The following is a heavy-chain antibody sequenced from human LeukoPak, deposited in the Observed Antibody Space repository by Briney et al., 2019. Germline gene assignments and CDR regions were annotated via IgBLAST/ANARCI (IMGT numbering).Heavy chain of an antibody. CDR1: GFTFSDHY. J-gene: IGHJ6*03. CDR3: ARNYYMDV. V-gene: IGHV3-72*01. CDR2: SRNKANRYTT. Sequence: GGSLRLSCAASGFTFSDHYMDWVRQAPGRGLEWVGRSRNKANRYTTEYAASVQGRFTISRDDSKNSLYLQMNNLKTEDTAVYYCARNYYMDVWGKGTTVTVSS.